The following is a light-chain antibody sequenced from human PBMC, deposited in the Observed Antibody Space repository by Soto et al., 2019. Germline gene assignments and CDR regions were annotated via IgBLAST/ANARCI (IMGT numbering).Light chain of an antibody. Sequence: EFVLTQSPGTLSLSPGERATLSCRAGQSVSSNYLAWYQQKPGQAPRLLIYGASSRATGIPDRFSGSGSGTDFTLTISRLEPEDFAVYYWQQYGSSPLFTFGPGTKVDI. J-gene: IGKJ3*01. CDR2: GAS. CDR3: QQYGSSPLFT. CDR1: QSVSSNY. V-gene: IGKV3-20*01.